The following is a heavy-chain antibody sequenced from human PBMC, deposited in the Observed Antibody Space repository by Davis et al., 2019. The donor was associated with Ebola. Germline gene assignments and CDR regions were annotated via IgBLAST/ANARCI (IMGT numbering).Heavy chain of an antibody. CDR1: GGYISGYY. J-gene: IGHJ4*02. V-gene: IGHV4-38-2*02. CDR2: VYHNGRT. Sequence: MPSETLSLTCTVSGGYISGYYWNWVRQPPGKGLEWIGSVYHNGRTNYNPSLKSRVTISLDTSKNQFSLKLTSVTSADTAVYFCARDFVYWAQGTLVTVSS. CDR3: ARDFVY.